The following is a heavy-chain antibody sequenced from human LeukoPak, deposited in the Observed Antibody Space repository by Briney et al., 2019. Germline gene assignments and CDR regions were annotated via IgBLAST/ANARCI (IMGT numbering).Heavy chain of an antibody. CDR1: GFTFDDYG. J-gene: IGHJ4*02. Sequence: GGSLRLSCAASGFTFDDYGMCWVRQAPGKGLEWVSGINWNGGSTGYADSVKGRFTISRDNAKNSLYLQMNSLRAEDTALYYCARDGTWSGELFTLFDYWGQGTLVTVSS. D-gene: IGHD3-10*01. CDR2: INWNGGST. CDR3: ARDGTWSGELFTLFDY. V-gene: IGHV3-20*04.